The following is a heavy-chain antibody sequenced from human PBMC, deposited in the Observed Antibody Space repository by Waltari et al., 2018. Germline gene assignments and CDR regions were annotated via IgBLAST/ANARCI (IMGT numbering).Heavy chain of an antibody. D-gene: IGHD6-19*01. Sequence: QVQLQESGPGLVKPSQTLSLTCTVSGGSISSGGYYWSWIRQHPGKGLEWIGYIYYSGSTYYNPSLKSRVTISVDTSKNQFSRKLGSVTAAVTAVYYCARTVAGPPYFDYWGQGTLVTVSS. CDR2: IYYSGST. CDR1: GGSISSGGYY. J-gene: IGHJ4*02. V-gene: IGHV4-31*03. CDR3: ARTVAGPPYFDY.